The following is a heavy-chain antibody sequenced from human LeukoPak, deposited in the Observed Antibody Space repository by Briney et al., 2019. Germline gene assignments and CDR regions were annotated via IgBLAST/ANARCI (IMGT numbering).Heavy chain of an antibody. Sequence: VSVKVSCKASGYTFTGYYMHWVRQAPGRGLEWMGWINPNSGGTNYAQKFQGRVTMTRDTSISTAYMELSRLRSDDTAVYYCARVSAYQLLSNYYYMDVWDKGTTVTVSS. CDR1: GYTFTGYY. CDR2: INPNSGGT. J-gene: IGHJ6*03. V-gene: IGHV1-2*02. D-gene: IGHD2-2*01. CDR3: ARVSAYQLLSNYYYMDV.